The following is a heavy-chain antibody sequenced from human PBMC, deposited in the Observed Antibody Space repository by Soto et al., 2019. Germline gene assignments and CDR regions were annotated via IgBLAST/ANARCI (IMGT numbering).Heavy chain of an antibody. J-gene: IGHJ4*02. CDR1: GFTFTSSA. CDR2: IVVGSGNT. CDR3: AAYNPGGPGGYYFDY. V-gene: IGHV1-58*01. Sequence: ASVKVSCKASGFTFTSSAVQWVRQARGQRLEWIGWIVVGSGNTNYAQKFQERVTITRDMSTSTAYMELSSLRSEDTAVYYCAAYNPGGPGGYYFDYWGQGTLVTVSS. D-gene: IGHD2-8*02.